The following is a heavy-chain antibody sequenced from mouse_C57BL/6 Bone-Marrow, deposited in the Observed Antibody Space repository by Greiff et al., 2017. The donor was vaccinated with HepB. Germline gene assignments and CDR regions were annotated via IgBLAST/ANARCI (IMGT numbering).Heavy chain of an antibody. Sequence: VQLQQPGAELVRPGTSVKLSCKASGYTFTSYWMHWVKQRPGQGLEWIGVIDPSDSYTNYNQKFKGKATLTVDTSSSTAYMQLSSLTSEDSAVYDCARRGYGSSYGYWGQGTTLTVSS. J-gene: IGHJ2*01. CDR2: IDPSDSYT. CDR1: GYTFTSYW. V-gene: IGHV1-59*01. CDR3: ARRGYGSSYGY. D-gene: IGHD1-1*01.